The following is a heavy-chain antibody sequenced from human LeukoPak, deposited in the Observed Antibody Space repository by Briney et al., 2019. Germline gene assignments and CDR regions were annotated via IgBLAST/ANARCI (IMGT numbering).Heavy chain of an antibody. CDR1: GFTFSTYS. CDR2: ISSSSSYI. Sequence: GGSLRLSCAASGFTFSTYSMNWVRQAPGKGLEWVSSISSSSSYIYYADSVKGRFTISRDNAKNSLYLQMNSLRAEDTAVYRCARDYGDHGEYFDCWGQGTLVTVSS. CDR3: ARDYGDHGEYFDC. J-gene: IGHJ4*02. V-gene: IGHV3-21*01. D-gene: IGHD4-17*01.